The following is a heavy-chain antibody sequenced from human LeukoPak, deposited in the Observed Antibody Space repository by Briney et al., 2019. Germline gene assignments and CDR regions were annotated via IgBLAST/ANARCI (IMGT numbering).Heavy chain of an antibody. Sequence: ASVKVSCKATGYTFPSYFMHWVRQAPGQGLEWMGIINPTGGSTTYAQKFQGRVTMTTDTSTSTAYMELRSLRSDDTAVYYCARQTGMADAFDIWGQGTMVTVSS. D-gene: IGHD5-24*01. V-gene: IGHV1-46*01. CDR2: INPTGGST. J-gene: IGHJ3*02. CDR3: ARQTGMADAFDI. CDR1: GYTFPSYF.